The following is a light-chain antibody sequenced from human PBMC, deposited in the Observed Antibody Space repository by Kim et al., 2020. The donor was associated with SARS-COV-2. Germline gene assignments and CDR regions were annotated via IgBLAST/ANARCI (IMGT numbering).Light chain of an antibody. J-gene: IGLJ3*02. Sequence: GKRVTLHRNGSCSNIGAGYDVHWLLQLPGTAPTHPTYVNSNRPSGVPDRFSGSKSGTSASLAITGLQAEDESDYYCQSYDSSLSGVFGGGTQLTVL. V-gene: IGLV1-40*01. CDR1: CSNIGAGYD. CDR3: QSYDSSLSGV. CDR2: VNS.